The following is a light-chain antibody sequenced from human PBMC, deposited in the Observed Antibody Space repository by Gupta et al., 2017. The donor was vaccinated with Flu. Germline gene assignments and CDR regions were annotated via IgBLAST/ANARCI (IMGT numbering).Light chain of an antibody. CDR3: QEYNSYWA. V-gene: IGKV1-5*03. CDR1: QSISSW. CDR2: KAS. J-gene: IGKJ1*01. Sequence: SPSTLSASVGDRVTITCRASQSISSWLSWYQQRPGKAPKLLIYKASTLESGVPSRFSGSGFGTEFTLTISRLQPDDFATYYCQEYNSYWAFGPGTKVEIK.